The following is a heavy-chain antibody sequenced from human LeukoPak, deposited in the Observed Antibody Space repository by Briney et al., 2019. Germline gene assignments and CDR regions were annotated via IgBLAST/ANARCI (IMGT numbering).Heavy chain of an antibody. CDR2: IYYSGST. V-gene: IGHV4-59*01. D-gene: IGHD1-1*01. Sequence: KPSETLSLTCTVSGGSISSYYWSWIRQPPGKGLEWIGYIYYSGSTNYNPSLKSRVTISVDTSKNQFSLKLSSVTAADTAVYYCARDAWIDAFDIWGQGTMVTVSS. CDR1: GGSISSYY. CDR3: ARDAWIDAFDI. J-gene: IGHJ3*02.